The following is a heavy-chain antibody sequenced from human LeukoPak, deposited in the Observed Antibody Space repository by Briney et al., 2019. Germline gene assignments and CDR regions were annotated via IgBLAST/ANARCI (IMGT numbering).Heavy chain of an antibody. CDR1: GDSLSSKNGA. CDR2: TYYRSKWYN. D-gene: IGHD6-19*01. J-gene: IGHJ4*02. V-gene: IGHV6-1*01. Sequence: SQTRSLTCVVSGDSLSSKNGAWNWIRQSPSRGLEWLGRTYYRSKWYNDYAESMEGRMTISQDTSKNQYSLHLNSVTPDDTAVYYCARDFGTTGWHTFDYWGQGTLVTVSS. CDR3: ARDFGTTGWHTFDY.